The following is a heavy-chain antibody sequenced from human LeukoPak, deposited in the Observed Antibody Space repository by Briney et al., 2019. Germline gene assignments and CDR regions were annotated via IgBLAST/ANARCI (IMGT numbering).Heavy chain of an antibody. J-gene: IGHJ4*02. V-gene: IGHV3-21*01. CDR2: ISSSSSYI. CDR3: AREGYYYDSSGQFDY. D-gene: IGHD3-22*01. CDR1: GFTFSSYS. Sequence: GGSLRLSCAASGFTFSSYSMNWVRQAPGKGLEWVSSISSSSSYIYYADSVKGRFTISRDNAKNSLYLQMNSLRAEDTAVYYCAREGYYYDSSGQFDYWGQGTLVTVSS.